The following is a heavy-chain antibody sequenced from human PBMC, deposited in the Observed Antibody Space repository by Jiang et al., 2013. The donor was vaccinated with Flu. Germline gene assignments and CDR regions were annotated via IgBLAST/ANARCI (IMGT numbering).Heavy chain of an antibody. J-gene: IGHJ4*02. CDR1: GYTFTSYG. D-gene: IGHD1-26*01. Sequence: GYTFTSYGISWVRQAPGQGLEWMGWISAYNGNTNYAQKLQGRVTMTTDTSTSTAYMELRSLRSDDTAVYYCAREGRIVGATIFDYWGQGTLVTVSS. V-gene: IGHV1-18*01. CDR2: ISAYNGNT. CDR3: AREGRIVGATIFDY.